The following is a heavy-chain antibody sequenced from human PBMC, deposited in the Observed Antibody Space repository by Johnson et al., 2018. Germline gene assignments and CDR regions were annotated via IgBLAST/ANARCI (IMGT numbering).Heavy chain of an antibody. V-gene: IGHV3-64*01. J-gene: IGHJ3*02. CDR3: FAGNARSNDAFDM. Sequence: VQLVESGGGLVQPGGSLRLSCAASGFTFSNYAMHWVRQAPGKRLEYVSGISSGDGTGIFYASSVKGRFTISRDNSKNMLYLQMGSLRAEDKAVYYSFAGNARSNDAFDMWGQGTMVIVSS. D-gene: IGHD1-1*01. CDR2: ISSGDGTGI. CDR1: GFTFSNYA.